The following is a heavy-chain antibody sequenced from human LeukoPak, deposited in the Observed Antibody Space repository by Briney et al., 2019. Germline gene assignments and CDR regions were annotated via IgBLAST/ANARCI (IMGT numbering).Heavy chain of an antibody. CDR1: GFTFSGYS. CDR2: ISSTSSYI. CDR3: AKGRYSSSWYMIDY. Sequence: GGSLRLSCAASGFTFSGYSMNWVRQAPGKGLEWVSSISSTSSYIYYADSVKGRFTISRDNSKNTLYLQMNSLRAEDTAVYYCAKGRYSSSWYMIDYWGQGTLVTVSS. V-gene: IGHV3-21*04. J-gene: IGHJ4*02. D-gene: IGHD6-13*01.